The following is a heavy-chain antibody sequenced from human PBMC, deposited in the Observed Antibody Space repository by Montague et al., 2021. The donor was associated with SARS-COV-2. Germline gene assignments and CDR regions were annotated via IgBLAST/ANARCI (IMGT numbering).Heavy chain of an antibody. Sequence: VKPTQTLTLTCTFSGFSLSTSGMCMTWIRQPPGKALEWLARIDWDGDKYYNTSLKSRFTISKDTSKNLVVLTMTNMDPVDTATYYCARGPSDTYYYNGMDVWGRGTTVTVSS. CDR2: IDWDGDK. J-gene: IGHJ6*02. CDR3: ARGPSDTYYYNGMDV. V-gene: IGHV2-70*11. CDR1: GFSLSTSGMC.